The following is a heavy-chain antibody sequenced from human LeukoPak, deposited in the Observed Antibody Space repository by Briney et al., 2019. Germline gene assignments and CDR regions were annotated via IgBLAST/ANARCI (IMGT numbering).Heavy chain of an antibody. D-gene: IGHD5-12*01. CDR1: GGSISTYY. J-gene: IGHJ4*02. Sequence: SETLSLTCTVAGGSISTYYWSWIRQPPGKGLEWIGYIHYSGTTNYNPSLKNRVTISLDTSKNQFSLNLSSVTAADTAVYYCARMGGYSGYATHWGQGTLVTVSS. V-gene: IGHV4-59*08. CDR2: IHYSGTT. CDR3: ARMGGYSGYATH.